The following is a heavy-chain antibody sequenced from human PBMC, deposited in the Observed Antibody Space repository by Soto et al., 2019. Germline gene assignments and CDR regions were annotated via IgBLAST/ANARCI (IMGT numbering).Heavy chain of an antibody. CDR1: GFTFSSYA. V-gene: IGHV3-23*01. J-gene: IGHJ6*03. CDR3: AKEGSGGEDRCLMIGPPPCAFHF. Sequence: GGSLRLSCAASGFTFSSYAMSWVRQAPGKGLEWVSAISGSGGSTYYADSVKGRFTISRDNSKNTLYLQMNSLRAEDTAVYYCAKEGSGGEDRCLMIGPPPCAFHFRGKG. CDR2: ISGSGGST. D-gene: IGHD3-22*01.